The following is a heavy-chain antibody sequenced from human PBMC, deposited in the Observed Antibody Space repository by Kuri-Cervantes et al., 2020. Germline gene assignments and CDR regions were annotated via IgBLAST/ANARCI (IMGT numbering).Heavy chain of an antibody. Sequence: SETLSLTCAVSAYSISSGYYWGWIRQPPGKGLEWIGSIHHSGSTYYNPSLKSRVTVSVDTSKNQFSLRLSSVTAADTAVYYCARGLGDYVGWFDPWGQGTLVTVSS. CDR3: ARGLGDYVGWFDP. V-gene: IGHV4-38-2*01. J-gene: IGHJ5*02. CDR2: IHHSGST. CDR1: AYSISSGYY. D-gene: IGHD4-17*01.